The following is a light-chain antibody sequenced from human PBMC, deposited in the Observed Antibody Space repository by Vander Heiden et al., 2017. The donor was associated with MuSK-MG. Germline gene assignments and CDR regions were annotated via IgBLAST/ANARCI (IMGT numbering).Light chain of an antibody. CDR3: QQDNSLWT. CDR1: QSVSSN. V-gene: IGKV3-15*01. J-gene: IGKJ1*01. CDR2: GAS. Sequence: EIVMTQSPATLSVSPGERATLSCRASQSVSSNLAWYQQKPGQAPRLLIYGASTRATGIPARFSGSESGTEFTLTISSRQSEDFAVYYWQQDNSLWTFGQGTKVXIK.